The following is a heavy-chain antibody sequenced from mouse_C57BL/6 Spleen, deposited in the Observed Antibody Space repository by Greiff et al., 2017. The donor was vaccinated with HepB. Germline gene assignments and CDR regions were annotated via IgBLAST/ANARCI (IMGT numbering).Heavy chain of an antibody. Sequence: VKLQQSGAELAKPGASVKLSCKASGYTFTSYWMHWVKQRPGQGLEWIGYINPSSGYTKYNQKFKDKATLTADKSYSTAYMQLSSLTYEDSAVYYCAREEDIPYYYAMDYWGQGTSVTVSS. CDR1: GYTFTSYW. CDR3: AREEDIPYYYAMDY. J-gene: IGHJ4*01. CDR2: INPSSGYT. V-gene: IGHV1-7*01. D-gene: IGHD3-2*01.